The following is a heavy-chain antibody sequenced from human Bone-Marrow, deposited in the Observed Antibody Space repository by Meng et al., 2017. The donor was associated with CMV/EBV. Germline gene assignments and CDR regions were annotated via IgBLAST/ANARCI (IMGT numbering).Heavy chain of an antibody. J-gene: IGHJ3*02. D-gene: IGHD6-6*01. CDR2: ISAYNGNT. CDR3: ASTASSGGAFDI. CDR1: GYTFTSYG. V-gene: IGHV1-18*01. Sequence: ASVKVSCKASGYTFTSYGISWVRQAPGQGLEWMGWISAYNGNTNYAQKLQGRVTMTTDTSTSTAYMELRSLRSDDTAVYYCASTASSGGAFDIWGQATIVTFSS.